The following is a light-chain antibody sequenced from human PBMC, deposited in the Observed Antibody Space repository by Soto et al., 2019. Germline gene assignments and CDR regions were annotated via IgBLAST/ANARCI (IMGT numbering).Light chain of an antibody. CDR2: SND. J-gene: IGLJ2*01. CDR1: TSNIGSHS. Sequence: QSVLTQPPSASGAPGQTVTISCSGTTSNIGSHSVNWYRQLPGTAPKVVLFSNDERPSGVPDRFSGSKSGTSASLTITGLQSEDEADYYCTSWDYTRTGHLVFGGGTKLTVL. V-gene: IGLV1-44*01. CDR3: TSWDYTRTGHLV.